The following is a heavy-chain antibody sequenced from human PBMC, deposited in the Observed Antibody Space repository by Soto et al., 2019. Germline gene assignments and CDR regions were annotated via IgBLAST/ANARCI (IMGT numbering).Heavy chain of an antibody. J-gene: IGHJ6*02. CDR1: GYTFTSYG. CDR2: IIPILDIP. V-gene: IGHV1-69*04. D-gene: IGHD2-15*01. Sequence: ASVKVSCKASGYTFTSYGISWVRQAPGQRLEWMGRIIPILDIPNYAQNFQGRVTITADKSTSTAYMELSSLRSDDTAVYYCASHFTGVLVLGASPPGGDNYGWDVWGQGTTVTVSS. CDR3: ASHFTGVLVLGASPPGGDNYGWDV.